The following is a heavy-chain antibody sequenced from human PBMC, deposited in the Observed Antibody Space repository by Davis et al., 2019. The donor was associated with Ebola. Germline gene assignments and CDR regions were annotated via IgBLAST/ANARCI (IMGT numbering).Heavy chain of an antibody. CDR2: ISSSGSTI. CDR3: ARLTVPAAMHYYYGMDV. V-gene: IGHV3-48*03. Sequence: PGGSLRLSCAASGFTFSSYEMNWVRQAPGKGLEWVSYISSSGSTIYYADSVKGRFTISRDNAKNSLYLQMNSLRAEDTAVYYCARLTVPAAMHYYYGMDVWGQGTTVTVSS. CDR1: GFTFSSYE. D-gene: IGHD2-2*01. J-gene: IGHJ6*02.